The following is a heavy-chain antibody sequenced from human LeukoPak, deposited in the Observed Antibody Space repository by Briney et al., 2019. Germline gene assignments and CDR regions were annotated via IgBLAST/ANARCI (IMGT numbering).Heavy chain of an antibody. J-gene: IGHJ4*02. CDR1: EFSVGSNY. CDR2: IYSGGST. CDR3: ARVGPWIEARLYFDY. D-gene: IGHD6-6*01. V-gene: IGHV3-66*01. Sequence: PGGSLRLSCAASEFSVGSNYMTWVRQAPGKGLEWVSLIYSGGSTYYADSVKGRFTISRDNSKNTPYLQMNSLRAEDTAVYYCARVGPWIEARLYFDYWGQGTLVTVSS.